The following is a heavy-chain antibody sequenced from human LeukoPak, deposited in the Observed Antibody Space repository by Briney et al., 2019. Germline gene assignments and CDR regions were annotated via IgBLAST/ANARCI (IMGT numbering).Heavy chain of an antibody. CDR1: GGSISSGGYS. D-gene: IGHD2-2*01. CDR2: IYHSGSA. CDR3: ARAGGYCSSTSCYAFDY. J-gene: IGHJ4*02. Sequence: SETLSLTCAVSGGSISSGGYSWGWIRQPPGKGLEWIGYIYHSGSAYYNPSLKSRVTISVDRSKNQFSLKLSSVTAADTAVYYCARAGGYCSSTSCYAFDYWGQGTLVTVSS. V-gene: IGHV4-30-2*01.